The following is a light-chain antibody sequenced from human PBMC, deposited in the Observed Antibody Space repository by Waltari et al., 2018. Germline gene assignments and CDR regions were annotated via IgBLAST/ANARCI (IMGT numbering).Light chain of an antibody. CDR3: SSYTSSSTFSVV. V-gene: IGLV2-18*02. CDR2: EVS. J-gene: IGLJ2*01. Sequence: QSALTRPPSVSGSPGQSVTISCTGTSSDVGSYNRVSWYQQPPGTAPKLMIYEVSNRPSGVPDRFSGSKSGNTASLTISGLQAEDEADYYCSSYTSSSTFSVVFGGGTKLTVL. CDR1: SSDVGSYNR.